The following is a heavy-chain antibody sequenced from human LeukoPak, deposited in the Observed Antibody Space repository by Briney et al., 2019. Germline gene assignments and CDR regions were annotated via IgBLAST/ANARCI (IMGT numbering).Heavy chain of an antibody. J-gene: IGHJ6*03. V-gene: IGHV3-74*01. D-gene: IGHD6-6*01. Sequence: AGGSLRLSCAASGFTLSSYWMHLGRQAPGKGLVWVSRISIDGSLTTYAVYVKGRFTISRDKAKNTLYLNRNSLRAEDTAVYYCAREAQTSNNYYMDVWGKGTTVTVSS. CDR3: AREAQTSNNYYMDV. CDR2: ISIDGSLT. CDR1: GFTLSSYW.